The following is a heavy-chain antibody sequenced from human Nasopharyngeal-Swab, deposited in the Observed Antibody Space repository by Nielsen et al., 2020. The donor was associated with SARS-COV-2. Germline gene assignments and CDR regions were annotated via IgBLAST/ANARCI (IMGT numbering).Heavy chain of an antibody. CDR1: GFTFSSYW. Sequence: LSLTCAASGFTFSSYWMSWVRQAPGKGLEWVANIKEDGSDKYHVDSVKGRFTISRDNAKNSPYLQMNSLRAEDTAVYYCARTDYGSTFDPWGQGTLVTVSS. CDR2: IKEDGSDK. J-gene: IGHJ5*02. D-gene: IGHD4-23*01. CDR3: ARTDYGSTFDP. V-gene: IGHV3-7*01.